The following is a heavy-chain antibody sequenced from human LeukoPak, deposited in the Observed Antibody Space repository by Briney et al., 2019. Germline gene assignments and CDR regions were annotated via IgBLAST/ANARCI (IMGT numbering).Heavy chain of an antibody. D-gene: IGHD2-2*01. V-gene: IGHV1-2*02. J-gene: IGHJ4*02. CDR1: GYTFTGYY. CDR3: ARANPLYCSSTTCLFDY. Sequence: ASVTVSCKASGYTFTGYYMHWVRQAPGQGFEWMGWINPNSGDTNYAQKFQGRVTMTRDMSISTAHMELSRLRSDDTAVYYCARANPLYCSSTTCLFDYWGQGTLVTVSS. CDR2: INPNSGDT.